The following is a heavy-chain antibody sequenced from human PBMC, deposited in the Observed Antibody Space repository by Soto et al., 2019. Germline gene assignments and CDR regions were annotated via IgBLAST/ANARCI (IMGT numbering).Heavy chain of an antibody. J-gene: IGHJ4*02. CDR3: AKVLRVGATTNFDY. D-gene: IGHD1-26*01. V-gene: IGHV3-30*18. CDR1: GFTFSSYS. CDR2: ISHDGSNE. Sequence: VQLVESGGGLVQPGGSLRLSCAASGFTFSSYSMHWVRQAPGKGLEGVAIISHDGSNEHYADSVKGRFTISRDNSKNTLYLQMNSLRDDDTAVYYCAKVLRVGATTNFDYWGQGTLVTVSS.